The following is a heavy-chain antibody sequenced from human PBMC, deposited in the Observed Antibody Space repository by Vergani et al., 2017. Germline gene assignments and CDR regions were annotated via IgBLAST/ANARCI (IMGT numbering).Heavy chain of an antibody. V-gene: IGHV4-34*01. J-gene: IGHJ6*03. Sequence: QVQLQQWGAGLLKPSETLSLTCAVYGGSFSGYYWSWVCQRPGMGLDWIGYIYYSGTTYYNPSLESRLTISLDTSENHLSLKLTSVTAADTAVYYCARQKDYYMDVWGKGATVTVS. CDR2: IYYSGTT. CDR1: GGSFSGYY. CDR3: ARQKDYYMDV.